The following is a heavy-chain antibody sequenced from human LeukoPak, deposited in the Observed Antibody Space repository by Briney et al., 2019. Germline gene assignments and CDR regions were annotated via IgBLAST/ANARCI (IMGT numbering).Heavy chain of an antibody. V-gene: IGHV4-31*03. CDR2: IYDSGST. Sequence: PSQTLSLTCTVSGGSISDGGYYWSWIRQHPGKGLEWIGCIYDSGSTFYNPSLKSRVTISMHTSKKQFSLRLSSATAADTAAYYCARNTGIAAAGNPSYYYYYYMDVWGKGTTVTVSS. D-gene: IGHD6-13*01. CDR1: GGSISDGGYY. CDR3: ARNTGIAAAGNPSYYYYYYMDV. J-gene: IGHJ6*03.